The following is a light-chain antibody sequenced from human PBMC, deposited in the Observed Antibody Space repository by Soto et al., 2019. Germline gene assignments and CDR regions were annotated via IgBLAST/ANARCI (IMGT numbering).Light chain of an antibody. CDR1: RSILYSPTNRDY. V-gene: IGKV2-28*01. CDR2: LGS. J-gene: IGKJ3*01. CDR3: MQALQTPPT. Sequence: DIVMTQSPDSLAVSLGERATINCKSSRSILYSPTNRDYLAWYLQKPGQSPQLLIYLGSNRASGVPDRFSGSGSGTDFTLKISRVEAEDAGVYYCMQALQTPPTFGPGTKVDIK.